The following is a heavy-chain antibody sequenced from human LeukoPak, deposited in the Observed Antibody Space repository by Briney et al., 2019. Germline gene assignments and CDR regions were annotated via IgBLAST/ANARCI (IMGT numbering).Heavy chain of an antibody. CDR3: ASQLGDASDI. Sequence: GGSLRLSCAASGFTFRSYSMNWVRQAPGRGLEWVSYISSSSSTIYYADSVKGRFTISRDNGKNSLYLQMNSLRAEDTAVYYCASQLGDASDIWGQGTMVTVSS. D-gene: IGHD6-13*01. CDR1: GFTFRSYS. CDR2: ISSSSSTI. J-gene: IGHJ3*02. V-gene: IGHV3-48*01.